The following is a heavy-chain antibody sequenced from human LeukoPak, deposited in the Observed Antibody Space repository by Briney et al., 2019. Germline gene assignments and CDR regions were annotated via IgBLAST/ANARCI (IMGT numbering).Heavy chain of an antibody. CDR3: ARDWFSGYDLRGNLDY. Sequence: PGGSLRLSCAASGLTFNRYAMHWVRQAPGKGLEWVAVISYDGSNKYYADSVKGRFTISRDNSKNTLYLQMNSLRAEDTAVYYCARDWFSGYDLRGNLDYWGQGTLVTVSS. CDR2: ISYDGSNK. CDR1: GLTFNRYA. J-gene: IGHJ4*02. V-gene: IGHV3-30*04. D-gene: IGHD5-12*01.